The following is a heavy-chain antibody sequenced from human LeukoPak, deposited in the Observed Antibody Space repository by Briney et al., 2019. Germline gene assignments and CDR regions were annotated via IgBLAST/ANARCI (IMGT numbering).Heavy chain of an antibody. D-gene: IGHD6-19*01. CDR3: ARESTSGWPDYFDY. Sequence: GGSLRLSCAASGFTLSSYWMHWVRQAPGKGLVWVSRINGDGSSTPYANSVKGRFTISRDNAKNTLYLQMHSLRADDTAVYYCARESTSGWPDYFDYWGQGSVVTVSS. J-gene: IGHJ4*02. CDR2: INGDGSST. CDR1: GFTLSSYW. V-gene: IGHV3-74*01.